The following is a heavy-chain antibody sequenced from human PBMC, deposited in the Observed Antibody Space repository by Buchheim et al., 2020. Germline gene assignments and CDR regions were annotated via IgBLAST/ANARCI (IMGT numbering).Heavy chain of an antibody. V-gene: IGHV3-23*01. CDR3: ARYYDSSVYQERFDP. D-gene: IGHD3-22*01. CDR1: GFTFSNYA. Sequence: EVQLLESGGGLVQPGGSLTLSCAASGFTFSNYAMTWVRQAPGKGLEWVSAISASGGNTHYADSVRGRFTVSRDNSKNTLYLQMSSLRAEDTAVYFCARYYDSSVYQERFDPWGQGT. J-gene: IGHJ5*02. CDR2: ISASGGNT.